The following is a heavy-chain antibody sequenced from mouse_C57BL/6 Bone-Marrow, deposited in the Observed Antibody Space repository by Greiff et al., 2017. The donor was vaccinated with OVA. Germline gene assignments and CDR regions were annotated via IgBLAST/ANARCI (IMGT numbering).Heavy chain of an antibody. CDR1: GYTFTDYN. Sequence: EVQLQQSGPELVKPGASVKVPCKASGYTFTDYNMDWVKQSHGKSLEWIGDINPNNGGTIYNQKFKGKATLTVDKSSSTAYMELRSLTSEDTAVYYCARRGLGRPVFDYWGQGTTLTVSS. D-gene: IGHD4-1*01. V-gene: IGHV1-18*01. CDR2: INPNNGGT. CDR3: ARRGLGRPVFDY. J-gene: IGHJ2*01.